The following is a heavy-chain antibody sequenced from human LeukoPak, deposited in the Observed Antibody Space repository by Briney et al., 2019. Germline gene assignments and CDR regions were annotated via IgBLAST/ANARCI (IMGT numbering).Heavy chain of an antibody. Sequence: SVKVSCKASGGTFSSYAISWVRQAPGQGLEWMGRIIPILGIANYAQKFQGRVTITADKSTSTAYMELSSLRSEDTAVYYCARSPLSYLRTGHSYGLYFDYWGQGTLVTVSS. D-gene: IGHD5-18*01. J-gene: IGHJ4*02. CDR2: IIPILGIA. CDR1: GGTFSSYA. V-gene: IGHV1-69*04. CDR3: ARSPLSYLRTGHSYGLYFDY.